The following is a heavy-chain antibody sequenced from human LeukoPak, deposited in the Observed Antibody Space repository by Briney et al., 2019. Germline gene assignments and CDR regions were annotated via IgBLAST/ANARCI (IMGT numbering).Heavy chain of an antibody. D-gene: IGHD4-23*01. J-gene: IGHJ4*02. V-gene: IGHV3-7*01. CDR1: GFTFSSYW. CDR2: IKQDGRAK. Sequence: TGGSLRLSCAASGFTFSSYWMTWVRQAPGKGPEWVANIKQDGRAKYYVDSVKGRFTISRDNAKNSLSLQMNSLRAEDTAVYYCARAFVSGNSDFGYWGQGTLVTVSS. CDR3: ARAFVSGNSDFGY.